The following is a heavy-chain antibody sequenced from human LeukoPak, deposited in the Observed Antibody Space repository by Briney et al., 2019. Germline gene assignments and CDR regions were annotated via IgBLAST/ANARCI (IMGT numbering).Heavy chain of an antibody. J-gene: IGHJ4*02. D-gene: IGHD3-9*01. CDR3: ATHGYSELRYFDWSTNE. Sequence: GGSLRLSCAASGFTFSSYSMNWVRQAPGKGLEWVSYISGSSDTIYYADSVKGRFTISRDNAKNSLYLQMNSLRAEDTAVYYCATHGYSELRYFDWSTNEWGQGTLVTVSS. CDR2: ISGSSDTI. CDR1: GFTFSSYS. V-gene: IGHV3-48*04.